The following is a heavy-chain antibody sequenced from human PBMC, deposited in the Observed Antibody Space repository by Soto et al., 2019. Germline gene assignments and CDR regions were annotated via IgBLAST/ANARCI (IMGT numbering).Heavy chain of an antibody. J-gene: IGHJ6*03. CDR1: GFTFSSYA. D-gene: IGHD1-26*01. Sequence: GGSLRLSCAASGFTFSSYAMSWVRQAPGKGLEWVSAISGSGGSTYYADSVKGRFTISRDNSKNTLYLQMNSLRAEDTAVYYCAKAPEAWENYYYMDVWGKGTTVTVSS. CDR3: AKAPEAWENYYYMDV. V-gene: IGHV3-23*01. CDR2: ISGSGGST.